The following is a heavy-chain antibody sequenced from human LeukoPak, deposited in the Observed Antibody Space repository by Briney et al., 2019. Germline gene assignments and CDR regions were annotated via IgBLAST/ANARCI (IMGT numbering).Heavy chain of an antibody. J-gene: IGHJ3*02. CDR3: ARPAADERWLQSSAFDI. CDR1: GYSFTSYW. V-gene: IGHV5-51*01. Sequence: GESLKISCKGSGYSFTSYWIGWVRQMPGKGLEWMGIIYPGDSDTRYSPSFQGQVTISAGKSISTAYLQWSSLKASDTAMYYCARPAADERWLQSSAFDIWGQGTMVTVSS. CDR2: IYPGDSDT. D-gene: IGHD5-24*01.